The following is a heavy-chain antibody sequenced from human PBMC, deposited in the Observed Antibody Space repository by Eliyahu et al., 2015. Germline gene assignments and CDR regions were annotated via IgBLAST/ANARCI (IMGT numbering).Heavy chain of an antibody. V-gene: IGHV1-18*01. J-gene: IGHJ4*02. CDR3: ARAYPLEHYFDY. Sequence: QVQLVQSGAEVKKPGASVKISCKTSGYTFTSYGIAWVRQAPGQGLEWMGWINTYNNKTNYIQRLQGRVTMTTDTSTKTAYMELRSLKFDDTAVYYCARAYPLEHYFDYWGQGSLVTVSS. CDR2: INTYNNKT. CDR1: GYTFTSYG. D-gene: IGHD1-1*01.